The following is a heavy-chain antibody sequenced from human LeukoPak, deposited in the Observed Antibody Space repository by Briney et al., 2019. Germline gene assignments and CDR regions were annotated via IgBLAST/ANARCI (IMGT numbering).Heavy chain of an antibody. CDR3: ANWIGSSSRDY. CDR2: MYSDGST. V-gene: IGHV3-53*01. J-gene: IGHJ4*02. Sequence: GGSLRLSCAASGFTVSSNFMSWVRQAPEKGLEWVSVMYSDGSTYYADSVRGRFTISRDNSKNALYLQTDSLRAEDTAVYYCANWIGSSSRDYWGQGTLVTVSS. CDR1: GFTVSSNF. D-gene: IGHD6-6*01.